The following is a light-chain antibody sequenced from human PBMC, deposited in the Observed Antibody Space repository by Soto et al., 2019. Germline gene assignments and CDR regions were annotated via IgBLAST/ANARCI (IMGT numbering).Light chain of an antibody. CDR1: SSDVGSSNL. J-gene: IGLJ1*01. CDR2: EVS. Sequence: HSVLTQPASVSGSPGQSITFSCTGTSSDVGSSNLVSWYQQHPGKAPKLLIYEVSKRPSGVSNRFSGSKSGNTASLTISGPQAEDEADYYCCSYAGSSTHVFGTGTKVTVL. V-gene: IGLV2-23*02. CDR3: CSYAGSSTHV.